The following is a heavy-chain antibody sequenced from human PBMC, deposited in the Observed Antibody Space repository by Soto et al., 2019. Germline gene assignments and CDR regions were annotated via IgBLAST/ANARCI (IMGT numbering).Heavy chain of an antibody. V-gene: IGHV4-39*01. CDR3: ARLERSGGYSYERYYYGMDV. D-gene: IGHD5-18*01. CDR2: IYYSGST. CDR1: GGSISSSSYY. Sequence: SETLSLTCTVSGGSISSSSYYWGWIRQPPGKGLEWIGSIYYSGSTYYNPSLKSRVTISVDTSKNQFSLKLSSVTAADTAVYYCARLERSGGYSYERYYYGMDVWGQGTTVTVSS. J-gene: IGHJ6*02.